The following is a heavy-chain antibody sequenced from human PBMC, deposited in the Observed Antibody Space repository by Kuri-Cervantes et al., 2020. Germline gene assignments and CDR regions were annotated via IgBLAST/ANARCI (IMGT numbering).Heavy chain of an antibody. Sequence: SVKVSFKASGGTFSSYAISWVRQAPGQGLEWMGGMIPIFGTASYAQKFQGRITITTDESTSTSYMELRSLRSDDTAVYYCARGIPFYGSGSLDYYYYMDVWGKGTTVTVSS. CDR1: GGTFSSYA. D-gene: IGHD3-10*01. CDR3: ARGIPFYGSGSLDYYYYMDV. V-gene: IGHV1-69*05. CDR2: MIPIFGTA. J-gene: IGHJ6*03.